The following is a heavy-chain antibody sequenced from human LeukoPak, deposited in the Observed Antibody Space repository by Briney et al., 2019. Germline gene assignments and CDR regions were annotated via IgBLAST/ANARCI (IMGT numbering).Heavy chain of an antibody. Sequence: SETLSLTCTVSGGSISSYYWSWIRQPPGKGLEWIGYIYYSGSTNYNPSLKSRVTISINTSKNQFSLKLSSETAADTAVYYCARERSYKPYDGFDPWGQGTLVTVSS. V-gene: IGHV4-59*01. CDR3: ARERSYKPYDGFDP. CDR2: IYYSGST. D-gene: IGHD1-26*01. CDR1: GGSISSYY. J-gene: IGHJ5*02.